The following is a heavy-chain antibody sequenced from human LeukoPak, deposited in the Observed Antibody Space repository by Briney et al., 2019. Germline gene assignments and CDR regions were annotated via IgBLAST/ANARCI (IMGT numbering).Heavy chain of an antibody. J-gene: IGHJ4*02. CDR1: GFTFSSYG. D-gene: IGHD6-13*01. CDR3: AKGIAAAPLLY. V-gene: IGHV3-30*18. Sequence: GGSLRLPCAASGFTFSSYGMHWVRQAPGKGLEWVAVISYDGSNKYYADSVKGRFTISRDNSKNTLYLQMNSLRAEDTAVYYRAKGIAAAPLLYWGQGTLVTVSS. CDR2: ISYDGSNK.